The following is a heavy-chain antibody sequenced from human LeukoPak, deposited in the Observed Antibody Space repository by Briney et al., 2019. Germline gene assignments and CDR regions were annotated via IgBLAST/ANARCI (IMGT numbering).Heavy chain of an antibody. J-gene: IGHJ4*02. CDR3: ARDSVDRTSWYGRH. V-gene: IGHV1-18*01. CDR1: GYTFTSNG. Sequence: GASVKVCCKASGYTFTSNGISWVRQAPGQGLKWMGWIITYNGNTNFAQEFLGRVTLTTDTSTTSAYMELRSLRSDDTAVYYCARDSVDRTSWYGRHWGQGTLVIVAS. D-gene: IGHD6-13*01. CDR2: IITYNGNT.